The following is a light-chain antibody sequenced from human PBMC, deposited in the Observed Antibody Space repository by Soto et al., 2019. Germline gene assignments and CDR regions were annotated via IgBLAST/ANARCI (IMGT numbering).Light chain of an antibody. Sequence: EIVMTQSPATLSASPGERATLSCTASQSVSSNLAWYQQKPGQAPILLIYGASTSATGIPARFSGSGSGTEFTLTISSLESEDYAVYYCQDYNNWPPMNTFGQGAKLEIK. CDR3: QDYNNWPPMNT. J-gene: IGKJ2*01. CDR2: GAS. V-gene: IGKV3-15*01. CDR1: QSVSSN.